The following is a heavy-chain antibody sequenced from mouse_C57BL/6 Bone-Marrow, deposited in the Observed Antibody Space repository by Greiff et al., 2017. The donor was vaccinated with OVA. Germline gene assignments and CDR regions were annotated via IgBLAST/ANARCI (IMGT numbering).Heavy chain of an antibody. V-gene: IGHV1-84*01. D-gene: IGHD1-1*01. CDR1: GYTFTDYY. CDR2: IYPGSGNT. Sequence: QVQLQQSGPELVKPGASVKISCKASGYTFTDYYINWVKQRPGQGLEWIGWIYPGSGNTKYNEKFKGTATLTVDTSSSTAYMQLSSLTSEVSAVYFWARSGVITTVVSPVWYFDVWGTGTTVTVSS. J-gene: IGHJ1*03. CDR3: ARSGVITTVVSPVWYFDV.